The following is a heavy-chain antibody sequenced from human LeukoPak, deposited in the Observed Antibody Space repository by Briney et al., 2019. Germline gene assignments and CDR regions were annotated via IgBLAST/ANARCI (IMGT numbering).Heavy chain of an antibody. CDR1: GFTFNSYA. CDR2: VWYDGRNK. Sequence: GGSLRLSCAASGFTFNSYAMHWVRQVPGKGLEWVAVVWYDGRNKYYADSVKGRFTISRDDSKNTLYLQMNSLRAEDTAVYYCAKDLNSTYNYDSSGYEDAFDIWGQGTMVTVSS. J-gene: IGHJ3*02. V-gene: IGHV3-33*06. CDR3: AKDLNSTYNYDSSGYEDAFDI. D-gene: IGHD3-22*01.